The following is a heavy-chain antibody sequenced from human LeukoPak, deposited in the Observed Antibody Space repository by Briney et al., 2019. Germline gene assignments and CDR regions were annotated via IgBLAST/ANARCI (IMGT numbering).Heavy chain of an antibody. Sequence: PSETLSLTCTVSGGSISSYYWSWIRQPPGKGLEWIGYIYYSGSTNYNPSLKSRVTISVDTSKNQFSLKLSSVTAADTAVYYCARDDSSGYYHEAWGQGTLVTVSS. J-gene: IGHJ5*02. CDR1: GGSISSYY. V-gene: IGHV4-59*01. CDR2: IYYSGST. CDR3: ARDDSSGYYHEA. D-gene: IGHD3-22*01.